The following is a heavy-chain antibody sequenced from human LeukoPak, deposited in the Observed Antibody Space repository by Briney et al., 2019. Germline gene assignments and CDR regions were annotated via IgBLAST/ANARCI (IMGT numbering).Heavy chain of an antibody. CDR3: AGYGFYPY. J-gene: IGHJ4*02. Sequence: PGGSLRLSCAASGFTVSSYDMYWVRQAPGEGPEWIAYFGISGTIYYADSVRGRFTISRDSAKNSLHLEMNSLRVYDTAIYYCAGYGFYPYWGQGTPVTVSS. V-gene: IGHV3-48*01. CDR2: FGISGTI. D-gene: IGHD5-18*01. CDR1: GFTVSSYD.